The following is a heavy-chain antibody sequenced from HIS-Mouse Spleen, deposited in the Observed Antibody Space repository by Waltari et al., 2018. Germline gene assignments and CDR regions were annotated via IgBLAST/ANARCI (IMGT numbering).Heavy chain of an antibody. V-gene: IGHV4-4*07. J-gene: IGHJ4*02. CDR3: ARVNYYDSSGYYFDY. CDR1: GGSISSYY. CDR2: IYTSGST. Sequence: QVQLQESGPGLVKPSETLSLTCTVSGGSISSYYWSWIRQPAGKGLEWIGRIYTSGSTNYNPSRRSRVTVSVDTSKNQFSLKLSSVTAADTAVYYCARVNYYDSSGYYFDYWGQGTLVTVSS. D-gene: IGHD3-22*01.